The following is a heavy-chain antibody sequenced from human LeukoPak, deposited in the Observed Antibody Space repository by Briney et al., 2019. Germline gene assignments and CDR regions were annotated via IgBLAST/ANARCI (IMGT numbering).Heavy chain of an antibody. V-gene: IGHV1-69*13. D-gene: IGHD3-10*01. J-gene: IGHJ6*03. CDR2: IIPIFGTA. CDR3: ARAYYGSGSYYNVYYYYYVDV. CDR1: GGTFSSYA. Sequence: WASVKVSCKASGGTFSSYAISWVRQAPGQGLEWMGGIIPIFGTANYAQKFQGRVTITADESTSTAYMELSSLRSEDTAVYYCARAYYGSGSYYNVYYYYYVDVWGKGTTVTVSS.